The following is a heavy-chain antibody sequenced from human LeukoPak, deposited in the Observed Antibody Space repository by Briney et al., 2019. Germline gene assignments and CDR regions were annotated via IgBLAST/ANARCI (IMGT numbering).Heavy chain of an antibody. Sequence: GSVKVSCKASGYTFTSYGISWVRQAPGQGREGMGWISADNGNTNYAQKLQGRVTMTTETSTRTAYMELKSPTSDDTAVYYSARGGAVAGPPSNYWGQGTLVTVSS. J-gene: IGHJ4*02. CDR2: ISADNGNT. CDR3: ARGGAVAGPPSNY. D-gene: IGHD6-19*01. CDR1: GYTFTSYG. V-gene: IGHV1-18*01.